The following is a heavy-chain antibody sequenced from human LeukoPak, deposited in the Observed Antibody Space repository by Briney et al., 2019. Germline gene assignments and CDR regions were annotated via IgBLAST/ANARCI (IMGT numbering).Heavy chain of an antibody. D-gene: IGHD3-10*01. Sequence: GGSLRLSCAASGFTVTGNYMSWVRQAPGKGLEWVSVIYSGGSTYYADSVKGRLTISRDNSKNTLYLQMNSLRAEDTAVYHCARSYYGSPYYYLDYWGQGTLVTVSS. CDR1: GFTVTGNY. CDR3: ARSYYGSPYYYLDY. J-gene: IGHJ4*02. CDR2: IYSGGST. V-gene: IGHV3-53*01.